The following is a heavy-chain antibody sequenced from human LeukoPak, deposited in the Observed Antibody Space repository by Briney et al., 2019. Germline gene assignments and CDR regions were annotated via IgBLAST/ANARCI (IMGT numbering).Heavy chain of an antibody. Sequence: KSGGSLRLSCAASGFTFSDYYMSWIRQAPGKGLEWVSYISSSGSAIYYADSVKGRFTISRDNAKNSLYLQMNSLRAEDTAVYYCARDPSSRIQLWEYNWFDPWGQGTLVTVSS. CDR3: ARDPSSRIQLWEYNWFDP. CDR1: GFTFSDYY. J-gene: IGHJ5*02. CDR2: ISSSGSAI. V-gene: IGHV3-11*01. D-gene: IGHD5-18*01.